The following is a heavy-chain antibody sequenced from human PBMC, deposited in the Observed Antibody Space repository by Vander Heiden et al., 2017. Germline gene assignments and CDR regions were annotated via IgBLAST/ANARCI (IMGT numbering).Heavy chain of an antibody. Sequence: QVQLQESGLGLVKPSQTLSLTCTVSGGSISSGGYYWSWIRQHPGKGLEWIGYIYYSGSTYYNPSLKSRVTISVDTSKNQFSLKLSSVTAADTAVYYCARDSSPWYSSSSEGGYWGQGTLVTVSS. V-gene: IGHV4-31*03. D-gene: IGHD6-6*01. J-gene: IGHJ4*02. CDR2: IYYSGST. CDR1: GGSISSGGYY. CDR3: ARDSSPWYSSSSEGGY.